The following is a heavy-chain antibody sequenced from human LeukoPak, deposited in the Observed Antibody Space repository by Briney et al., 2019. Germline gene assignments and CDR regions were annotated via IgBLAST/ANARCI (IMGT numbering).Heavy chain of an antibody. V-gene: IGHV5-51*01. Sequence: TAGESLKISCKGSGYTFTSYWIGWVRQMPGKGLEWMGIIYPGDSDTRYSPCFQGQVTISADKSISTAYLPWSSLRTSDTAIYYCVTLLVGPGYWGQGTLVTVNS. CDR2: IYPGDSDT. D-gene: IGHD1-26*01. J-gene: IGHJ4*02. CDR3: VTLLVGPGY. CDR1: GYTFTSYW.